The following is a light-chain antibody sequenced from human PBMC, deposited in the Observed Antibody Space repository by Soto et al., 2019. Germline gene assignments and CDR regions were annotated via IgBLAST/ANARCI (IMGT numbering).Light chain of an antibody. CDR3: SSYAGSNTAV. V-gene: IGLV2-8*01. CDR1: SSDVGGYNY. Sequence: QSALTQPPSASGSPGQSVTISCTGTSSDVGGYNYVSWYQQHPGKAPKLMIYEFSKRPSGVPDRFSGSKSGNTASLTVSGLQAEYEADYYCSSYAGSNTAVFGGGTQLTVL. CDR2: EFS. J-gene: IGLJ7*01.